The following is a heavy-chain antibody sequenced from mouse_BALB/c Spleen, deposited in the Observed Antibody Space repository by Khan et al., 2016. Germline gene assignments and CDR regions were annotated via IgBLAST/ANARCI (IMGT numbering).Heavy chain of an antibody. J-gene: IGHJ3*01. Sequence: EVQLQESGPDLVKPSQSLSLTCTVTGCSITSDYSWHWIRQFPGNKLEWMGYIHYSGSTNYNPSLKSRISISRDTSKNQFFLQLNSVTTEDTATYYCARYYYGGAPWCAYWGQGTLVTVSA. CDR3: ARYYYGGAPWCAY. V-gene: IGHV3-1*02. CDR1: GCSITSDYS. CDR2: IHYSGST. D-gene: IGHD1-1*01.